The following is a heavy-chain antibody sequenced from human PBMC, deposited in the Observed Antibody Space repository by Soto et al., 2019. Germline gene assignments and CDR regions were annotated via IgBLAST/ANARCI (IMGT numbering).Heavy chain of an antibody. D-gene: IGHD4-17*01. Sequence: QVQLVQSGAEVKKPGSSVKVSCKASGGTFSSYTISWVRQAPGQGLEWMGRSIPILGIANYAQKFQGRVTITADKSTSTAYMELSSLRSEDTAVYYCARDYDYGERYFDLWGRGTLVTVSS. CDR3: ARDYDYGERYFDL. CDR1: GGTFSSYT. J-gene: IGHJ2*01. CDR2: SIPILGIA. V-gene: IGHV1-69*08.